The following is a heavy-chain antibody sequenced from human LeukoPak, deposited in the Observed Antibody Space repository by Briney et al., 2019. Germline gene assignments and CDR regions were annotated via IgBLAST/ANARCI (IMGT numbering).Heavy chain of an antibody. D-gene: IGHD2-15*01. J-gene: IGHJ6*03. CDR3: ASFGCSGGSCYSYYYYYMDV. CDR1: GGSMSSSTYY. CDR2: LYYSGST. Sequence: PSETLSLTCTVSGGSMSSSTYYWGWIRQPPGKGLEWIGSLYYSGSTYDNPSLKSRVTISVDTSKNQLSLKLSSVTAADTAIYYCASFGCSGGSCYSYYYYYMDVWGKGTTVTVSS. V-gene: IGHV4-39*01.